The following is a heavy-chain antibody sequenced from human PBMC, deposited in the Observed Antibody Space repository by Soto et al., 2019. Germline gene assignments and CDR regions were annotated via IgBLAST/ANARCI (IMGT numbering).Heavy chain of an antibody. CDR3: ARDKIPGLIDY. CDR1: GGSFSGYY. D-gene: IGHD2-21*01. J-gene: IGHJ4*02. V-gene: IGHV4-34*01. CDR2: INHSGST. Sequence: SETLSLSCAVYGGSFSGYYWSWIRQPPGKGLEWIGEINHSGSTNYNPSLKSRVTISVETSKNQFSLKLSAVTAADTAVYYCARDKIPGLIDYWGQGNLVTVSS.